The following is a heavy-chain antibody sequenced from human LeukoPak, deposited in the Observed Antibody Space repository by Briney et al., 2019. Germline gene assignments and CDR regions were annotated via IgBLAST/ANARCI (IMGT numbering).Heavy chain of an antibody. J-gene: IGHJ4*02. CDR3: TSWRELGYCSAGSCYLQNDY. D-gene: IGHD2-15*01. CDR2: IRSKANSYAT. CDR1: GFTFSGSA. V-gene: IGHV3-73*01. Sequence: PGGSLRLSCAASGFTFSGSAMHWVRQASGKGPESVDRIRSKANSYATAYAASVRGRFTISRDVSKNTAYLQMNSLKTEDTAVYYCTSWRELGYCSAGSCYLQNDYWGQGTLVTVSS.